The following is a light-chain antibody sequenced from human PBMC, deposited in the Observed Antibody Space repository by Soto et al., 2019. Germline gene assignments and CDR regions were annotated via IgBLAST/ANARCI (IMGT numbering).Light chain of an antibody. CDR2: AAS. J-gene: IGKJ4*01. V-gene: IGKV1-39*01. Sequence: DIQMTQSPSSLSASVGDRVTITCRASQSISSYLNCYQQKPGKAPKLLIYAASSLQSGVPSRFSGSGSGTDFTLTISSLQPEDFATYYCQQSYSTPLTVGGGTKV. CDR3: QQSYSTPLT. CDR1: QSISSY.